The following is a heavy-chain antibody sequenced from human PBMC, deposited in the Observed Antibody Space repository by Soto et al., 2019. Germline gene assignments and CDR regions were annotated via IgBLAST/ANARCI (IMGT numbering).Heavy chain of an antibody. J-gene: IGHJ6*02. CDR1: GYSFACYW. Sequence: PGESLKISCNGSGYSFACYWITWVRQMPGKGLEWMGRIDPSDSQTYYSPSFRGHVTISADKSISTAYLQWSSLKASDTAMYYCARHREQIVRTDYYYGMDVWGQGTTVTVSS. CDR3: ARHREQIVRTDYYYGMDV. CDR2: IDPSDSQT. D-gene: IGHD6-6*01. V-gene: IGHV5-10-1*01.